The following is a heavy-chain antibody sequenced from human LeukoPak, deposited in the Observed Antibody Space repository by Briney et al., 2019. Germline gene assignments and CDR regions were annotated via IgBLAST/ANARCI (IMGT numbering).Heavy chain of an antibody. J-gene: IGHJ5*02. CDR2: IYYSGST. V-gene: IGHV4-39*07. CDR1: GGSISSSSYY. D-gene: IGHD6-13*01. CDR3: ARDYVGSSWYPNWFDP. Sequence: SETLSLTCTVSGGSISSSSYYWGWIRQPPGTGLEWIGSIYYSGSTYYNPSLKSRVTISVDTSKNQFSLKLSSVTAADTAVYYCARDYVGSSWYPNWFDPWGQGTLVTVSS.